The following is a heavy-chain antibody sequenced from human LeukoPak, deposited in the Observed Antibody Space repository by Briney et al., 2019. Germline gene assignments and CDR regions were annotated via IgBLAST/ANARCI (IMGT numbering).Heavy chain of an antibody. CDR2: IFSNGDT. Sequence: GGSLRLSCTASEFTVSRNYMLWVRQAPGKGLEWVSLIFSNGDTHYADSVKGRFTISRDTSKNTVSLQMNSLRGEDTAMYYCTRDQMNYWGQGTLVIVSS. D-gene: IGHD5-24*01. CDR3: TRDQMNY. J-gene: IGHJ4*02. CDR1: EFTVSRNY. V-gene: IGHV3-53*01.